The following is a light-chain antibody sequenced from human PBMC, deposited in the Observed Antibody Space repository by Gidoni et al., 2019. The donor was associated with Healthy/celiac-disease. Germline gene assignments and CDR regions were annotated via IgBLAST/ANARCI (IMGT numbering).Light chain of an antibody. J-gene: IGLJ3*02. CDR2: EVS. CDR1: SSDVGGYNY. V-gene: IGLV2-14*01. Sequence: QSALTQPASVSWSPVQSITISCTGTSSDVGGYNYVSWYQQHPGKAPKLMIYEVSNRPSGVSNRFSGSKSGNTASLTISGLQAEDEADYYCSSYTSSSTLVFGGGTKLTVL. CDR3: SSYTSSSTLV.